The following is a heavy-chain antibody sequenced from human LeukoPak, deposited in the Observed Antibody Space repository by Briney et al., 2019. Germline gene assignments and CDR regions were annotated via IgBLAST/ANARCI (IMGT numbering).Heavy chain of an antibody. D-gene: IGHD2-15*01. Sequence: PSEALSLTCSVSGDSIRSFYWSWIRQVPGKGLEWIGYIYYRGSTNSNPSLQSRVTISGGTSKNQLSLGLSSVTAADTAVYYCARRAVVVLSPEWYFDLWGRGTPVTVSS. V-gene: IGHV4-59*08. CDR3: ARRAVVVLSPEWYFDL. CDR1: GDSIRSFY. J-gene: IGHJ2*01. CDR2: IYYRGST.